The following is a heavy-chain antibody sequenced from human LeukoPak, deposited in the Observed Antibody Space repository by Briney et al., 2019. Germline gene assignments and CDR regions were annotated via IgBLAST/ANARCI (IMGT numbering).Heavy chain of an antibody. Sequence: SETLSLTCTVSGGSISSSSYYWGWIRQPPGKGLEWIGSIYYSGSTYYNPSLKSRVTISVDTSKNQFSLKLSSVTAADTAVYYCARWVERRYSWFDPWGQGTLVTVSS. V-gene: IGHV4-39*07. CDR2: IYYSGST. CDR3: ARWVERRYSWFDP. J-gene: IGHJ5*02. CDR1: GGSISSSSYY. D-gene: IGHD1-1*01.